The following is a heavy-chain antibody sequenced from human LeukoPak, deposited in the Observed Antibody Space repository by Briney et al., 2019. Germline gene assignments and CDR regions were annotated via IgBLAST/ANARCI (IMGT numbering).Heavy chain of an antibody. CDR3: ARGGQQLVLVY. D-gene: IGHD6-13*01. CDR2: INHSGST. Sequence: PSETLSHTCAVYGGSFSGYYWSWIRQPPGKGLEWIGEINHSGSTNYNPSLKSRVTISVDTSKNQFSLKLSSVTAADTAVYYCARGGQQLVLVYWGQGTLVTVSS. CDR1: GGSFSGYY. J-gene: IGHJ4*02. V-gene: IGHV4-34*01.